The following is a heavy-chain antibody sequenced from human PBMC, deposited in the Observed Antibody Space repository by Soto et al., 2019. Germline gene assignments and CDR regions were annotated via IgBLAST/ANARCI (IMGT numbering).Heavy chain of an antibody. Sequence: QLQLQESGPGLVKPSETLSLTCTVSGGSISSSSYYWGWIRQPPGKGLEWIGSIYYSGSTYYNPSLKSRVTISVDTSKNQFSLKLSSVTAADTAVYYCAIVTAMADLYFDYWGQGTLVTVSS. J-gene: IGHJ4*02. D-gene: IGHD5-18*01. CDR2: IYYSGST. V-gene: IGHV4-39*01. CDR1: GGSISSSSYY. CDR3: AIVTAMADLYFDY.